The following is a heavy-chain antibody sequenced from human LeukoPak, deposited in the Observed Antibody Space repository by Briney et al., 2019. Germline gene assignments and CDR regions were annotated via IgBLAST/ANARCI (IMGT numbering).Heavy chain of an antibody. CDR2: IIPIFGTA. CDR1: GGTFSSYA. D-gene: IGHD4-17*01. Sequence: SVKVSCKASGGTFSSYAISWVRQAPGQGLEWMGGIIPIFGTANYAQKFQGRVTITADESTSTAYMELSSLRSEDTAVYYCARAYTVTAPFDYWGQGTLVTVSS. J-gene: IGHJ4*02. CDR3: ARAYTVTAPFDY. V-gene: IGHV1-69*13.